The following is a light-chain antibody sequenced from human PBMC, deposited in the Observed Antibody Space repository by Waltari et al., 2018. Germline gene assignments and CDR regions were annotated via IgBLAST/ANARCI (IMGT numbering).Light chain of an antibody. J-gene: IGLJ2*01. CDR2: AVS. Sequence: QSALTQPASVSGSPGPSITLSCPGSSRDGWTYKRVSWYQQHPGKAPKLMIYAVSKRPSGVSDRFSGSKSGDMASLTISGLQPEDEAEYFCSSYAGSSKGVFGGGTKVTVL. V-gene: IGLV2-23*02. CDR3: SSYAGSSKGV. CDR1: SRDGWTYKR.